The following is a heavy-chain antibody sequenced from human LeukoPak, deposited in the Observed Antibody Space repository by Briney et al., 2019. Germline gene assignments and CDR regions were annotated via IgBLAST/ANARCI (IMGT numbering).Heavy chain of an antibody. J-gene: IGHJ4*02. V-gene: IGHV1-18*01. CDR3: ARDAPYYDFWSGYYRRRDYFDY. CDR2: ISAYNGNT. D-gene: IGHD3-3*01. CDR1: GYTFTSYG. Sequence: ASVKVSCKASGYTFTSYGISWVRQAPGQGLEWMGWISAYNGNTNYAQELQGRVTMTTDTSTSTAYMELRSLRSDDTAVYYCARDAPYYDFWSGYYRRRDYFDYWGQGTLVTVSS.